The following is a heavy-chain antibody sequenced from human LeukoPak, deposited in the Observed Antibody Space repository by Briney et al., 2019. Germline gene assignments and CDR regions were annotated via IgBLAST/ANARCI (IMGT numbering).Heavy chain of an antibody. D-gene: IGHD3-10*01. V-gene: IGHV4-4*02. CDR2: IYHSGST. Sequence: SETLSLTCTVSGGSISSYYWSWVRQPPGKGLEWIGEIYHSGSTNYNPSLKSRVTISVDKSKNQFSLKLSSVTAADTAVYYCARFDYGSGSYLMNYFDYWGQGTLVTVSS. J-gene: IGHJ4*02. CDR1: GGSISSYY. CDR3: ARFDYGSGSYLMNYFDY.